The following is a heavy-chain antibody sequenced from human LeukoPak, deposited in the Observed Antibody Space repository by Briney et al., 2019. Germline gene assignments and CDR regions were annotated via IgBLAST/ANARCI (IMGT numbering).Heavy chain of an antibody. Sequence: GGSLRFSCAASGFTFASSWMNWIRQAPGKGLEWVANINEDGSAKYYVDSVKGRFTISRDDTKNSVFLQMNSLRDEDTAVYYCTRISIKEPEDSWGQGTLVTVSS. CDR3: TRISIKEPEDS. D-gene: IGHD1-14*01. V-gene: IGHV3-7*01. CDR2: INEDGSAK. J-gene: IGHJ4*02. CDR1: GFTFASSW.